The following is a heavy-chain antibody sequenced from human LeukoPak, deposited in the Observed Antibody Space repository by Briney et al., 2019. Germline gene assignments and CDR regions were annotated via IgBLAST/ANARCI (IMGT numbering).Heavy chain of an antibody. D-gene: IGHD3-10*01. J-gene: IGHJ4*02. Sequence: GGSLRLPCAASGFTFSSYGMHWVRQAPGKGLEWVAVISYDGSNKYYADSVKGRFTISRDNSKNTLYLQMNSLRAEDTAVYYCAKDTYYYGSGSYNYWGQGTLVTVSS. V-gene: IGHV3-30*18. CDR1: GFTFSSYG. CDR3: AKDTYYYGSGSYNY. CDR2: ISYDGSNK.